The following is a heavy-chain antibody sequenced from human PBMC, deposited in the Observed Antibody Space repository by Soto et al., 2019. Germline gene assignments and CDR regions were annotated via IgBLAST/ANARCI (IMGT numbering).Heavy chain of an antibody. V-gene: IGHV3-30-3*01. J-gene: IGHJ5*02. D-gene: IGHD6-13*01. CDR1: GFTFSSYA. CDR2: ISYDGSNK. Sequence: GGSLRLSCAASGFTFSSYAMHWVRQAPGKGLEWVAVISYDGSNKYYADSVKGRFTISRDNSKNTLYLQMNSLRAEDTAVYYCARVVSSSWYGWGYWFDPWGQGTLVTAPQ. CDR3: ARVVSSSWYGWGYWFDP.